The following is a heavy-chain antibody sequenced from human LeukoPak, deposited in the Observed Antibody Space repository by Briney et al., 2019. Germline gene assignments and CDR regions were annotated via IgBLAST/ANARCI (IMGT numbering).Heavy chain of an antibody. Sequence: SGGSLRLSCAASGFTFSNYWMSWVRQAPGKGLEWVANIKQDGGEKYYVDSVKGRFTISRGNSKNTLYLQMNSLRAEDTAVYYCARDKELWFGDLAYYFDYWGQGTLVTVSS. CDR2: IKQDGGEK. CDR3: ARDKELWFGDLAYYFDY. D-gene: IGHD3-10*01. V-gene: IGHV3-7*01. J-gene: IGHJ4*02. CDR1: GFTFSNYW.